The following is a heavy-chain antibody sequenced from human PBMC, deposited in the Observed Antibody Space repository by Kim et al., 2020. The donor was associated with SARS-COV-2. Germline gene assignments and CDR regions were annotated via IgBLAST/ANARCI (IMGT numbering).Heavy chain of an antibody. J-gene: IGHJ5*02. V-gene: IGHV3-23*01. Sequence: GGSLRLSCAASGFTFRNYAMSWVRQAPGKGLEWVSATSGYGDRTYYADSVKGHFTISRDNSKNTLYLQMYSLRAEDTAFYYCAKSADPGSGSPGGYFDPWAREPWSPSPQ. D-gene: IGHD3-10*01. CDR3: AKSADPGSGSPGGYFDP. CDR1: GFTFRNYA. CDR2: TSGYGDRT.